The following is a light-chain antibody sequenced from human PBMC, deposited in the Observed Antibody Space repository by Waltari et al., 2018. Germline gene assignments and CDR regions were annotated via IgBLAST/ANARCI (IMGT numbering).Light chain of an antibody. Sequence: VLTQSPGTLSLSPGETATLSCRAGQSLTKKYLAWDQQKPGQAPRLLIYGAYSRAAGIPDRFSSSGSGTDFTLTISRLEPEDSAVYYGQQYGSSIMYTFGQGTKLAIK. CDR3: QQYGSSIMYT. J-gene: IGKJ2*01. V-gene: IGKV3-20*01. CDR1: QSLTKKY. CDR2: GAY.